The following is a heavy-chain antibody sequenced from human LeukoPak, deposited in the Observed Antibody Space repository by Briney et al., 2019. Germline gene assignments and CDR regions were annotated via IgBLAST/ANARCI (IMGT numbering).Heavy chain of an antibody. CDR3: AKPRIAAAGTGGYFDY. V-gene: IGHV3-23*01. Sequence: GGSLRLSCAASGFTFSSYAMSWVRQAPGKGLEWVSAISGSGGSTYYADSVKGRFTISRDNSKNTLYLQTNSLRAEDTAVYYCAKPRIAAAGTGGYFDYWGQGTLVTVSS. J-gene: IGHJ4*02. D-gene: IGHD6-13*01. CDR2: ISGSGGST. CDR1: GFTFSSYA.